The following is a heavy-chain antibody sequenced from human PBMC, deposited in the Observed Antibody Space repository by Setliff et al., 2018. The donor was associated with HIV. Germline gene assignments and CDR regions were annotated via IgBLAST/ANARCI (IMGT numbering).Heavy chain of an antibody. Sequence: LRLSCAASGFTFSDYGMHWVRQAPGKGLEWVALIWYDGSNKYYAESVRGRFTISRDNSKNTLHLQMNSLRAEDTAVYYCARDKGEQQLYFDYWGQGTLVTVPQ. CDR2: IWYDGSNK. CDR1: GFTFSDYG. V-gene: IGHV3-33*01. CDR3: ARDKGEQQLYFDY. D-gene: IGHD6-13*01. J-gene: IGHJ4*02.